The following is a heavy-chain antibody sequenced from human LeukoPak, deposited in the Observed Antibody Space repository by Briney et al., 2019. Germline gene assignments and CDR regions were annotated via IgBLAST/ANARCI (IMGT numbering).Heavy chain of an antibody. J-gene: IGHJ4*02. CDR2: ISYDGSNK. CDR1: GFTFSSYG. D-gene: IGHD6-13*01. Sequence: PGGSLRLSCAASGFTFSSYGMHWVRQAPGKGLEWMAVISYDGSNKYYADSVKGRFTISRDNSKNTLYLQMNSLRAEDTAVYYCAKDRNRYSSSWYCNYWGQGTLVTVSS. V-gene: IGHV3-30*18. CDR3: AKDRNRYSSSWYCNY.